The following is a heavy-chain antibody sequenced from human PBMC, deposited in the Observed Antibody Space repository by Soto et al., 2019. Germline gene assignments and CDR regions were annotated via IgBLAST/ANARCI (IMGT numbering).Heavy chain of an antibody. V-gene: IGHV3-23*01. CDR1: GFTFSSYA. D-gene: IGHD3-3*01. CDR3: AKEGPIGSGITIFGVVIKNLDY. CDR2: ISGSGGST. Sequence: QPGGSLRLSCAASGFTFSSYAMSWVRQAPGKGLEWVSAISGSGGSTYYADSVKGRFTISRDNSKNTLYLQMNSLRAEDTAVYYCAKEGPIGSGITIFGVVIKNLDYWGQGTLVTVSS. J-gene: IGHJ4*02.